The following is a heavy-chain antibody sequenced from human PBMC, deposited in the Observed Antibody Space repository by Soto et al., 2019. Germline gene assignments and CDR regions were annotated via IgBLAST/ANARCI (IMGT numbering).Heavy chain of an antibody. J-gene: IGHJ4*02. CDR1: GFTFSSYA. CDR3: ARVGGSSGWNDY. Sequence: QVQLVESGGGVVQPGRSLRLSCAASGFTFSSYAMHWVRQAPGKGLEWVAVISYDGSNKYYADSVKGRFTISRDNSKSTLYLQMNSLRAEDTAVYYCARVGGSSGWNDYWGQGTLVTVSS. CDR2: ISYDGSNK. V-gene: IGHV3-30-3*01. D-gene: IGHD6-19*01.